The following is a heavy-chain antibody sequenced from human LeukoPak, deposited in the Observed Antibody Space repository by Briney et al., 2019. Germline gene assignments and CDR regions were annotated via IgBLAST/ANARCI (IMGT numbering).Heavy chain of an antibody. J-gene: IGHJ4*02. CDR1: GFTFSSYA. Sequence: PGGSLRLSRAASGFTFSSYAMHWVRQAPGKGLEWVAVISYDGSNKYYADSVKGRFTISRDNSKNTLYLQMNSLRAEDRAVYDCAKRPRGYSGYDWVDYWGQGTLVTVSS. CDR2: ISYDGSNK. V-gene: IGHV3-30*04. CDR3: AKRPRGYSGYDWVDY. D-gene: IGHD5-12*01.